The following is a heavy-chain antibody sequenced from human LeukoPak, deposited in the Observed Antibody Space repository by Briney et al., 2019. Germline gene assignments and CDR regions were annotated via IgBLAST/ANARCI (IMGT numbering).Heavy chain of an antibody. D-gene: IGHD3-22*01. Sequence: PSETLSLTCTVSGGSISNSGYYWGWIRQPPGKGLEWIGNIYYSGSTYYNPFLKSRVTISVDTSKNQFSLKLSSVTAADTAVYYCAKTYYYDPFDFWGQGTLVTVSS. V-gene: IGHV4-39*01. CDR3: AKTYYYDPFDF. J-gene: IGHJ4*02. CDR2: IYYSGST. CDR1: GGSISNSGYY.